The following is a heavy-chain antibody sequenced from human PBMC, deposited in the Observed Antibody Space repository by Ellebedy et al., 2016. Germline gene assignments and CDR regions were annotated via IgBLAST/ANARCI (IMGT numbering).Heavy chain of an antibody. J-gene: IGHJ3*02. V-gene: IGHV4-4*07. CDR1: GGSISSYY. CDR2: IYTSGST. D-gene: IGHD3-10*01. Sequence: SETLSLTCSVSGGSISSYYWSWIRQPAGKALEWIGRIYTSGSTNYNPSLKSRVTMSIDTSKNQFSVRLSSVTAADTAIYYCARWGGGSVGAFDIWGQGTKVTVSS. CDR3: ARWGGGSVGAFDI.